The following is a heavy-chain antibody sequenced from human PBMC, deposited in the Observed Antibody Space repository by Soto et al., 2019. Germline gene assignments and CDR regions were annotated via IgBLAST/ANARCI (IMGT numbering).Heavy chain of an antibody. D-gene: IGHD3-9*01. Sequence: ASVKVSCKASGYTFTSYYMHWVRQAPGQGLEWMGIINPSGGSTSYAQKFQGRVTMTRDTSTSTVYMELSSLRSEDTAVYYCARANDGGDYDILTGGHWGQGTLVTVSS. CDR2: INPSGGST. J-gene: IGHJ4*02. V-gene: IGHV1-46*01. CDR1: GYTFTSYY. CDR3: ARANDGGDYDILTGGH.